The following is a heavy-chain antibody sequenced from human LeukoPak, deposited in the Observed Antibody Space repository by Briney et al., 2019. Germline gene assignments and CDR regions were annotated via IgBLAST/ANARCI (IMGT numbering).Heavy chain of an antibody. Sequence: SETLSLTCTVSGGSIINHYWSWTRQPAGKGLEWIGRIYSSGSANYSPSLKSRVSMSIDTSNNHFSLNLTSVTAADTALYFCARDVRYASGWSTPESWGQGTLVTVSS. D-gene: IGHD6-19*01. V-gene: IGHV4-4*07. J-gene: IGHJ5*02. CDR1: GGSIINHY. CDR2: IYSSGSA. CDR3: ARDVRYASGWSTPES.